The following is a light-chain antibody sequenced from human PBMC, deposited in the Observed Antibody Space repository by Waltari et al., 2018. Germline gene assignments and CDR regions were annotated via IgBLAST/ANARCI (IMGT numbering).Light chain of an antibody. V-gene: IGKV1-5*03. Sequence: DIQMTQSPSTLSASVGDRVTITCRASQSISSWLAWYQQEPGKAPKPLIYKASSLESGVPSRFSGSGSGTEFTLTISSLQPDDFATYYCQQYNSYPYTFGQGTKLEIK. CDR1: QSISSW. CDR3: QQYNSYPYT. J-gene: IGKJ2*01. CDR2: KAS.